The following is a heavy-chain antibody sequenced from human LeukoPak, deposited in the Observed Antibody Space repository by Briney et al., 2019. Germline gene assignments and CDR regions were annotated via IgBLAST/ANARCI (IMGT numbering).Heavy chain of an antibody. CDR1: GFTFSSYN. D-gene: IGHD1-1*01. CDR2: ITSTSTYI. CDR3: AKERSHGMDV. Sequence: GGSLRLSCTGSGFTFSSYNMNWVRQAPGKGLEWVSTITSTSTYIAYADSVKGRFTISRDNADNSVYLQMNSLRADDTAIYYCAKERSHGMDVWGQGTSVTVSS. V-gene: IGHV3-21*01. J-gene: IGHJ6*02.